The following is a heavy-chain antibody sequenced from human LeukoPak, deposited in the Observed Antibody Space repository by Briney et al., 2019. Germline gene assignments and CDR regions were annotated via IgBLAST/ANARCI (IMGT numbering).Heavy chain of an antibody. CDR1: GFTFDDYA. Sequence: GRSLRLSCAASGFTFDDYAMHWVRQAPGKGLEWVSGISWNSGSIGYADSVKGRFTISRDNAKNSLYLQMNGLRAEDTALYYCAKDMAYDSSGSVLDYWGQGTLVTVSS. V-gene: IGHV3-9*01. CDR3: AKDMAYDSSGSVLDY. CDR2: ISWNSGSI. J-gene: IGHJ4*02. D-gene: IGHD3-22*01.